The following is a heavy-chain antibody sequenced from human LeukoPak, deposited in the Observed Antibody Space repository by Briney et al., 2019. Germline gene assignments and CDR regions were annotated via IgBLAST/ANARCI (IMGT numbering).Heavy chain of an antibody. V-gene: IGHV3-23*01. J-gene: IGHJ6*03. CDR1: GFTFSNYA. D-gene: IGHD6-13*01. CDR3: AKNPYSIAAAGTKTYYYYYYMDV. CDR2: LSGSGDIT. Sequence: PGGTLRLSCAASGFTFSNYAMSWVRQAPGKGLEWVSALSGSGDITYYADSVKGRFTISRDNSKNTLYLQMNSLRAEDTAVYYCAKNPYSIAAAGTKTYYYYYYMDVWGKGTTVTISS.